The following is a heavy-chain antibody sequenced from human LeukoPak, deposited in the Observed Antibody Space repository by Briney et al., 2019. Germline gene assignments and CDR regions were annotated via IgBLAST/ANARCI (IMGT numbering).Heavy chain of an antibody. CDR1: GVSISDSISY. CDR3: AREGYCSSPSCDG. D-gene: IGHD2-2*01. V-gene: IGHV4-39*02. J-gene: IGHJ4*02. CDR2: IYYSGGT. Sequence: SETLSLTCTVSGVSISDSISYWGWIRQPPGKGLGWIGSIYYSGGTYYNPSLTSRITMSVDTSKNQFSLKLSSLTAADTAVYYCAREGYCSSPSCDGWGQGTRVTVSS.